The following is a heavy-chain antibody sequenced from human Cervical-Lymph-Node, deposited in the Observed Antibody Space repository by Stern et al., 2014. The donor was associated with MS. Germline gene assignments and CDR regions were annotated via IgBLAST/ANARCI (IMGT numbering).Heavy chain of an antibody. V-gene: IGHV1-69*06. D-gene: IGHD1-26*01. Sequence: QVQLVESGAEVKKPGSSVKVSCKASGGTFSSYAISWVRQAPGQGLEWMGGIIPIFGTANYAQKFQGRVTITADKSTSTAYMELSSLRSEDTAVYYCARTDMGLNVGAYVGFDYWGQGTLVTVSS. CDR1: GGTFSSYA. J-gene: IGHJ4*02. CDR2: IIPIFGTA. CDR3: ARTDMGLNVGAYVGFDY.